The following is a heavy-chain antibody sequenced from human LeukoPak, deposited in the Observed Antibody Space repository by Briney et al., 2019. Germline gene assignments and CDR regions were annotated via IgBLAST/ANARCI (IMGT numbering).Heavy chain of an antibody. CDR1: GGSISSYY. Sequence: SETLSLTCTVSGGSISSYYWSWIRQTPGKGLEWLGYIYYSGSNKYNPSLKSRVTISVDTSKNQFSLKLSSVTAADTAVYYCASGSYYFDYWGQGTLVTVSS. V-gene: IGHV4-59*08. CDR3: ASGSYYFDY. D-gene: IGHD1-26*01. J-gene: IGHJ4*02. CDR2: IYYSGSN.